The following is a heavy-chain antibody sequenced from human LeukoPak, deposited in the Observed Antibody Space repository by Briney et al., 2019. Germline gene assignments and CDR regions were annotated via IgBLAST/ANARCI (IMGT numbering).Heavy chain of an antibody. J-gene: IGHJ4*02. CDR3: ARASSQWLLPIYFDY. CDR1: GFIFSNYG. V-gene: IGHV3-33*01. CDR2: IYYDGTNK. Sequence: GTSLRLSCAASGFIFSNYGMHWVRQAPGKGLEWVALIYYDGTNKYYADSVKGRFTISRDNSKNTLFLQMNSLRVEDTAVYYCARASSQWLLPIYFDYWGQGTLVTVSS. D-gene: IGHD3-22*01.